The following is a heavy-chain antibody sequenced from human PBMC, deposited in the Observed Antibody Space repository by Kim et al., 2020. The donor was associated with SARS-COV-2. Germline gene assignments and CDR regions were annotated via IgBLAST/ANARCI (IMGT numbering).Heavy chain of an antibody. Sequence: GGSLRLSCAASGFTFSSYGMHWVRQAPGKGLEWVAVISYDGSNKYYADSVKGRFTISRDNSKNTLYLQMNSLRAEDTAVYYCAKDLSRMPSESSRWYEDYYYSYGIGVWGRGTAVTVS. CDR1: GFTFSSYG. D-gene: IGHD6-13*01. J-gene: IGHJ6*02. CDR3: AKDLSRMPSESSRWYEDYYYSYGIGV. V-gene: IGHV3-30*18. CDR2: ISYDGSNK.